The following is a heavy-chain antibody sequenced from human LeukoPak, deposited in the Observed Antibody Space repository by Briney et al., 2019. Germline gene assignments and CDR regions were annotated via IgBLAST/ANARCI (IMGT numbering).Heavy chain of an antibody. CDR1: GYTFTSYA. J-gene: IGHJ3*02. CDR3: ARAAYGSGSSNAFDI. V-gene: IGHV1-18*01. D-gene: IGHD3-10*01. Sequence: VASVKVSCKASGYTFTSYAMNWVRQAPGQGLECMGWISAYNGNTNYAQKLQSRVTMTTDTSTSTAYMELRSLRSDDTAVYYCARAAYGSGSSNAFDIWGQGTMVTVSS. CDR2: ISAYNGNT.